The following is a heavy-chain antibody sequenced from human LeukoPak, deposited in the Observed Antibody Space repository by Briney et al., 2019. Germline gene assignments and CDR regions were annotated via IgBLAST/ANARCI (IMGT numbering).Heavy chain of an antibody. CDR3: ARDRDRYYADY. V-gene: IGHV3-23*01. CDR2: ISGSGGST. D-gene: IGHD3-3*01. Sequence: PGGSLRLSCAASGFTFSSYAMSWVRQAPGKGLEWVSAISGSGGSTYYADSVKGRFTISRDNAKNSLYLQMNSLRAEDTAVYYCARDRDRYYADYWGQGTLVTVSS. CDR1: GFTFSSYA. J-gene: IGHJ4*02.